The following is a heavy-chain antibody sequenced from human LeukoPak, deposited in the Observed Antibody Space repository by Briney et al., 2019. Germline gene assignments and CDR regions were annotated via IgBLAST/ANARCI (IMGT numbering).Heavy chain of an antibody. V-gene: IGHV3-64*01. J-gene: IGHJ6*03. CDR1: GFTFSSYA. Sequence: GESLRLSCAASGFTFSSYAMHWVRQAPGKGLEYVSAISSNGGSTYYANSVKGRFTISRDNSKNTLYLQMGSLRAEDMAVYYCARVYDFWSGYPNSGYMDVWGKGTTVTVSS. CDR2: ISSNGGST. CDR3: ARVYDFWSGYPNSGYMDV. D-gene: IGHD3-3*01.